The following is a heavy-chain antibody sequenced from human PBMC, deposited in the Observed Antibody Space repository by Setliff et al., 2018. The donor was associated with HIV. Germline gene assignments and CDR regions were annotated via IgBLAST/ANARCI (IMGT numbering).Heavy chain of an antibody. J-gene: IGHJ6*03. CDR3: ARIRTTHYYYMDV. D-gene: IGHD1-1*01. Sequence: SGPTLVNPTRTLTLTCTFSGFSLSTSGMCVSWIRQPPGKALEWLARIDWDDDKFYSTSLKTRLTISKDTSKNQVVLTMTNMDPVDTATYYCARIRTTHYYYMDVWGKGTAGTVSS. CDR2: IDWDDDK. CDR1: GFSLSTSGMC. V-gene: IGHV2-70*17.